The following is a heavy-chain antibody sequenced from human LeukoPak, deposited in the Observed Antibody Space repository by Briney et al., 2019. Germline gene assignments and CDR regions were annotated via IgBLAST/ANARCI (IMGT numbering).Heavy chain of an antibody. CDR3: ARDRRYYGSGSYFRFDY. J-gene: IGHJ4*02. Sequence: SETLSLTCTVSVGSISRYYWSWIRQPPWKGLEWVGYIYYSGSTNYNPSLKSRGTIPVDTCKHQFSLKLRSVNAADKAVYYCARDRRYYGSGSYFRFDYWGQGALVTVSS. CDR1: VGSISRYY. D-gene: IGHD3-10*01. CDR2: IYYSGST. V-gene: IGHV4-59*01.